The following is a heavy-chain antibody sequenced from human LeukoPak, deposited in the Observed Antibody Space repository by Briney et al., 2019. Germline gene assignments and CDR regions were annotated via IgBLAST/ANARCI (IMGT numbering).Heavy chain of an antibody. CDR2: IYYSGST. Sequence: SETLSLTCTVSDDSITMYYWTWIRQPPGKGLEWIGYIYYSGSTNYNPSLKSRVPISVDTSKNQFSLKLSSVTAADTAVYYCARGFRDYVPDLYYYYYYMDVWGKGTTVTISS. V-gene: IGHV4-59*01. CDR1: DDSITMYY. J-gene: IGHJ6*03. CDR3: ARGFRDYVPDLYYYYYYMDV. D-gene: IGHD4-17*01.